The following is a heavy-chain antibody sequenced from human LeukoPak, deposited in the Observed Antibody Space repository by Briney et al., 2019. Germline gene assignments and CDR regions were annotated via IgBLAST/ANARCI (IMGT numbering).Heavy chain of an antibody. V-gene: IGHV3-74*03. D-gene: IGHD6-13*01. CDR3: AKDGHSSSWSSFDY. CDR1: QFTFRNYW. J-gene: IGHJ4*02. Sequence: GGSLRLSCVASQFTFRNYWMHWVRQAPGRGLEWLSYISPDGSSTTYADSVRGRFTISRDNAKNTLYLQMNSLRAEDTAVYFCAKDGHSSSWSSFDYWGQGTLVTVSS. CDR2: ISPDGSST.